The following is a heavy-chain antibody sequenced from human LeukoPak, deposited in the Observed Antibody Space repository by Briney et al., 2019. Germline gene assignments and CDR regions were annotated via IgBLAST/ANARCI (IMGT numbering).Heavy chain of an antibody. CDR1: GFTFSSYW. Sequence: SGGSLRLSCAASGFTFSSYWVSWVRQAPGKGLEWVANIKQDGSEKYYVDSVKGRFTISRDNAKNSLYLQMNSLRAEDTAVYYCARDGVRASYLPNFDYWGQGTLVTVSS. CDR2: IKQDGSEK. D-gene: IGHD1-26*01. J-gene: IGHJ4*02. V-gene: IGHV3-7*01. CDR3: ARDGVRASYLPNFDY.